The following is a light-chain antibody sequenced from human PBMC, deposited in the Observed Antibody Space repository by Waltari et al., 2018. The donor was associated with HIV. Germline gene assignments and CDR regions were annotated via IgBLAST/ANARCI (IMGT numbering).Light chain of an antibody. J-gene: IGLJ2*01. CDR2: RNN. Sequence: QSVLTQPPSASGTPGQSVTIPCSGTRPNIGTNYFHWYQQFPGTAPKLLIYRNNKRPSGVPDRFSGSKSGNSASLDISGLRSDDEAEYYCAAWDDTLTVVFGGGTKLTVL. V-gene: IGLV1-47*01. CDR3: AAWDDTLTVV. CDR1: RPNIGTNY.